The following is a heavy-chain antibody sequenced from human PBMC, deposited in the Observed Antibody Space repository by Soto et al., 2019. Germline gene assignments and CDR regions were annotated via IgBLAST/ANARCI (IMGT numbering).Heavy chain of an antibody. V-gene: IGHV3-30*18. CDR2: ILYDETNQ. Sequence: QVQLVESGGGVVQPGRSLRLSCAGSGFSFSNYAMHWVRQAPGKGLEWVALILYDETNQYYADSVKGRFTISRDNSKNTLYLEMNSLRPEDKAVYYCAKRRVSASGTLGALDLWGQGTMVTVSS. CDR1: GFSFSNYA. J-gene: IGHJ3*01. D-gene: IGHD6-13*01. CDR3: AKRRVSASGTLGALDL.